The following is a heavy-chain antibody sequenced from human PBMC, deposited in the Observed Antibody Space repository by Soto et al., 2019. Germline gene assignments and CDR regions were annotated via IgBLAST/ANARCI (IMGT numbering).Heavy chain of an antibody. CDR1: GFTFSSYS. Sequence: GGSLRLSCAASGFTFSSYSMNWVRQAPGKGLEWVSSISSSSSYIYYADSVKGRFTISRDNAKNSLYLQMNSLRAEDTAVYYCARDQTPAELVVTARQNYFDYWGQGTLVTVSS. D-gene: IGHD2-21*02. CDR2: ISSSSSYI. J-gene: IGHJ4*02. V-gene: IGHV3-21*01. CDR3: ARDQTPAELVVTARQNYFDY.